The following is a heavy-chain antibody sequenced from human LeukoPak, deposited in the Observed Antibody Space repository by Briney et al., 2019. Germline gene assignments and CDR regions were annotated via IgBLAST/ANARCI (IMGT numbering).Heavy chain of an antibody. V-gene: IGHV1-2*02. CDR3: ARDQGRRVWYNWNYGEDAFDI. Sequence: ASVKVSCKASGYSFIGYYIHWVRQAPGQGLEWMGWINPNSGDTNYAQKFQGRVTMTRDTSISTAYMDLSRLKSDDTAVYYCARDQGRRVWYNWNYGEDAFDIWGQGTMVTVSS. CDR2: INPNSGDT. J-gene: IGHJ3*02. CDR1: GYSFIGYY. D-gene: IGHD1-7*01.